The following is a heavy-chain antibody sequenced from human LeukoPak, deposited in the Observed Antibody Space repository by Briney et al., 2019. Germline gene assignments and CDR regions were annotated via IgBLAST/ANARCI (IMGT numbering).Heavy chain of an antibody. CDR2: ISAYNGNT. Sequence: GASVKVSCKASGGTFSSYAISWVRQAPGQGLEWMGWISAYNGNTNYAQKLQGRVTMTTDTSTSTAYMELRSLRSDDTAVYYCARDLLGVGGSEPAALYYMDVWGKGTTVTVSS. CDR3: ARDLLGVGGSEPAALYYMDV. V-gene: IGHV1-18*01. J-gene: IGHJ6*03. CDR1: GGTFSSYA. D-gene: IGHD2-2*01.